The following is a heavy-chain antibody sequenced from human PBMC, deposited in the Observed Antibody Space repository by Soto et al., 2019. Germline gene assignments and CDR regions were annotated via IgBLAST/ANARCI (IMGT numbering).Heavy chain of an antibody. CDR3: TTDSAWGVAVAAGADDAFDI. D-gene: IGHD6-19*01. CDR2: IKSKTDGGTT. V-gene: IGHV3-15*01. Sequence: EVQLVESGGGLVKPGGSLRLSCAASGFTFSNAWMSWVRQAPGTGLEWVGRIKSKTDGGTTDYAAPVKGRFTISRDDSKNTLYLQMNSLKTEDTAVYYCTTDSAWGVAVAAGADDAFDIWGQGPMVTVSS. J-gene: IGHJ3*02. CDR1: GFTFSNAW.